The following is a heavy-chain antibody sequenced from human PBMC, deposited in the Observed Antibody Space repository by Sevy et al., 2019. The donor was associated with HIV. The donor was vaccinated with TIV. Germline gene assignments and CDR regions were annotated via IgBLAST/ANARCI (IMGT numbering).Heavy chain of an antibody. D-gene: IGHD3-3*01. V-gene: IGHV1-3*01. CDR2: INAGNGNT. Sequence: ASVKVSCKASGYTFTSYAMHWVRQAPGQRLEWMGWINAGNGNTKYSQKFQGRVTITRDTSASTAYMELSSLRSEETAVYYCARAQTVLRFLEWLSTFDYWGQGTLVTVSS. J-gene: IGHJ4*02. CDR3: ARAQTVLRFLEWLSTFDY. CDR1: GYTFTSYA.